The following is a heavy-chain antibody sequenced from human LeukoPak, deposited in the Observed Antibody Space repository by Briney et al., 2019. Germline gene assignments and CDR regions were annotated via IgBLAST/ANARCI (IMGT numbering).Heavy chain of an antibody. D-gene: IGHD3-3*01. CDR2: IYYTGST. CDR1: GGSISSYY. V-gene: IGHV4-59*08. Sequence: PSETLSLTCTVSGGSISSYYWSWIRQPPGKGLKWIGYIYYTGSTNYNPSLKSRVTISVDTSKNQFSLNLSSVTAADTAVYYCARRPLFGVVPWGMDVWGQGTTVTVSS. J-gene: IGHJ6*02. CDR3: ARRPLFGVVPWGMDV.